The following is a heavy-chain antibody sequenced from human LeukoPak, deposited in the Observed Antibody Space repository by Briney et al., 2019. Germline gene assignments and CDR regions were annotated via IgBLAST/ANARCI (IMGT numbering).Heavy chain of an antibody. D-gene: IGHD6-13*01. J-gene: IGHJ4*02. CDR3: ARVTGYVMEDYFDY. CDR1: GGSISSYY. CDR2: IYYSGST. Sequence: SETLSLTCTASGGSISSYYWSWIRQPPGKGLEWIGYIYYSGSTNYNPSLKSRVTISVDTSKNQFSLRLSSVTAADTAVYYCARVTGYVMEDYFDYWGQGTLVTVSS. V-gene: IGHV4-59*01.